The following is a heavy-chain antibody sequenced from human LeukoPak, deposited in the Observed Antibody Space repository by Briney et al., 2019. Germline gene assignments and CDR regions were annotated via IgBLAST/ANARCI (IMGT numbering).Heavy chain of an antibody. CDR2: INPNSGDT. V-gene: IGHV1-2*02. J-gene: IGHJ6*02. D-gene: IGHD6-19*01. CDR3: ARDRPLFSSGDYYGMDV. Sequence: ASVKVSCKASGYSFTVYYFHWVRQAPGQGLEWMGWINPNSGDTNYAQKFQGRVTMTRDTSISTAYMELSRLGADDTAVYYCARDRPLFSSGDYYGMDVWGQGTTLSVSS. CDR1: GYSFTVYY.